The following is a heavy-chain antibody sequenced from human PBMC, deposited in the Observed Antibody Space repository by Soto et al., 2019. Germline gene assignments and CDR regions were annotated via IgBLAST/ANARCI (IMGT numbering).Heavy chain of an antibody. CDR3: AKDRGKNVVVVTAFLWDY. Sequence: QVQLVESGGGVVQPGRSLRLSCEASGFTFSTYAMHWVRQAPGKGLEWVAVISYDGSNRYYADSVKGRFTISRDNSKNTLDLQLNNLITEDTAVYYCAKDRGKNVVVVTAFLWDYWGQGTLVTVSS. D-gene: IGHD2-21*02. CDR2: ISYDGSNR. V-gene: IGHV3-30*18. CDR1: GFTFSTYA. J-gene: IGHJ4*02.